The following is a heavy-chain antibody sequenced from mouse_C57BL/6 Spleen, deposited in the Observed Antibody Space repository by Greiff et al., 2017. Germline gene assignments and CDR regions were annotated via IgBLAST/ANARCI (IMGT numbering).Heavy chain of an antibody. V-gene: IGHV5-4*01. D-gene: IGHD2-3*01. CDR3: ARAGDGYYVSFDY. J-gene: IGHJ2*01. CDR1: GFTFSSYA. CDR2: ISDGGSYT. Sequence: EVQLVESGGGLVKPGGSLKLSCAASGFTFSSYAMSWVRQTPEKRLEWVATISDGGSYTYYPDNVKGRFTISRDNAKNNLYLQMSHLKSEDTAMYYCARAGDGYYVSFDYWGQGTTLTVSS.